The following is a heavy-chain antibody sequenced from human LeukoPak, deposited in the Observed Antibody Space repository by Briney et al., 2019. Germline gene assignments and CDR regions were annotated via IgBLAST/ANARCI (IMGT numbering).Heavy chain of an antibody. CDR2: IIPIFGTA. V-gene: IGHV1-69*06. CDR3: ARDNIVVVPAAMGNYYYYGMDV. J-gene: IGHJ6*04. D-gene: IGHD2-2*01. Sequence: ASVKVSCKASGYTFTSYDINWVRQATGQGLEWMGWIIPIFGTANYAQKFQGRVTITADKSTSTAYMELSSLRSEDTAVYYCARDNIVVVPAAMGNYYYYGMDVWGKGTTVTVSS. CDR1: GYTFTSYD.